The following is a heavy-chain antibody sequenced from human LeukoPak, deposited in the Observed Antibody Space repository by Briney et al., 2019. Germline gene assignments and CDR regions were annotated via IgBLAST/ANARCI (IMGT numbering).Heavy chain of an antibody. Sequence: GGSLRLSCAASGFTFSSYAMHWVRQAPGKGLEWVAVISYDGSNKYYADSVKGRFTISRDNSKNTLYLQMNSLRAEDTAVYYCARRVPAALFDYWGQGTLVTVSS. D-gene: IGHD2-2*01. J-gene: IGHJ4*02. CDR2: ISYDGSNK. CDR1: GFTFSSYA. V-gene: IGHV3-30-3*01. CDR3: ARRVPAALFDY.